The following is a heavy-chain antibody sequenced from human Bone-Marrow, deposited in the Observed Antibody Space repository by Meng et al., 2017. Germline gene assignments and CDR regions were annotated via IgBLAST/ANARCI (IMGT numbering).Heavy chain of an antibody. CDR1: GFTFSSYG. V-gene: IGHV3-33*01. Sequence: GESLKISCAASGFTFSSYGMHWVRQAPGKGLEWVAVIWYDGSNKYYADSVKGRFTISRDNSKNTLYLQMNSLRAEDTAVYYCARLTKYDSKSGNWFDPWGQGTLVTVPQ. D-gene: IGHD3-22*01. CDR3: ARLTKYDSKSGNWFDP. CDR2: IWYDGSNK. J-gene: IGHJ5*02.